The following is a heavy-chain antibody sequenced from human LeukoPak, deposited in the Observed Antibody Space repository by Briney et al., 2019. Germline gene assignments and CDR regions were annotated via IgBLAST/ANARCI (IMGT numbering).Heavy chain of an antibody. D-gene: IGHD6-19*01. CDR1: GGSISSGGYS. CDR3: ARDIAVAGTIDY. Sequence: SETLSLTCAVSGGSISSGGYSWSWIRQPPGKGLEWIGYIYYSGSTNYNPSLKSRVTISVDTSKNQFSLKLSSVTAADTAVYYCARDIAVAGTIDYWGQGTLVTVSS. J-gene: IGHJ4*02. CDR2: IYYSGST. V-gene: IGHV4-61*08.